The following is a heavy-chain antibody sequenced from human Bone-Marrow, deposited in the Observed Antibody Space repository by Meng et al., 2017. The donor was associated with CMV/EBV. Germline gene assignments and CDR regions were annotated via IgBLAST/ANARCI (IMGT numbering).Heavy chain of an antibody. Sequence: ASVKVSCKASGYTFTGYYMHWVRQAPEQGLEWMGWINPNSGGTNYAQKFQGRVTMTRDTSISTAYMELSRLRSDDTAVYYCARDLAGYSGYDLRNWGQGTLVTVSS. CDR2: INPNSGGT. D-gene: IGHD5-12*01. J-gene: IGHJ4*02. V-gene: IGHV1-2*02. CDR3: ARDLAGYSGYDLRN. CDR1: GYTFTGYY.